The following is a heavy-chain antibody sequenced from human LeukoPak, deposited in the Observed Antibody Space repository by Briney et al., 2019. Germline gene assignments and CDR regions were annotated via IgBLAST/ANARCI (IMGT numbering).Heavy chain of an antibody. D-gene: IGHD3-16*01. Sequence: PGGSLRLFCAASGFTFSNYWMHWVRQPPGKGLVWFCHDSPDGCRTVCAVSEKGRFLISRYNPKNTLCHQVNSLTPGDTAVYFWARDMLTSGGAFDLWGRGTLVTVSS. CDR2: DSPDGCRT. V-gene: IGHV3-74*01. CDR3: ARDMLTSGGAFDL. J-gene: IGHJ4*02. CDR1: GFTFSNYW.